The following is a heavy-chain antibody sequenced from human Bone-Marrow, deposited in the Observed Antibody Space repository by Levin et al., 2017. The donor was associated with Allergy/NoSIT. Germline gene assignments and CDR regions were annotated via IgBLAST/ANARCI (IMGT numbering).Heavy chain of an antibody. CDR1: GFTFNSNW. CDR3: SNTLFSGVSNY. D-gene: IGHD2-15*01. J-gene: IGHJ4*01. Sequence: SCVVSGFTFNSNWMHWVRQIPGKGLVWVSHISGDGSQTAYADPVKGRFTISRDNAKNTLFLQMNSLRVEDTAVYYCSNTLFSGVSNYWGRGTLVTVSS. CDR2: ISGDGSQT. V-gene: IGHV3-74*01.